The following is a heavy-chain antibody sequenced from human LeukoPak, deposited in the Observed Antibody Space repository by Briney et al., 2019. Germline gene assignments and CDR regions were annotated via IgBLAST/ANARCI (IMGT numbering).Heavy chain of an antibody. D-gene: IGHD3-22*01. Sequence: ASVKVSCKASGGTFSSYAISWVRQAPGQGLEWMGWISAYNGNTNYALKLQGRVTMTTDTSTSTAYMELRSLRSDDTAVYYCARKYYDITFDYWGQGTLVTVSS. CDR1: GGTFSSYA. V-gene: IGHV1-18*01. CDR3: ARKYYDITFDY. CDR2: ISAYNGNT. J-gene: IGHJ4*02.